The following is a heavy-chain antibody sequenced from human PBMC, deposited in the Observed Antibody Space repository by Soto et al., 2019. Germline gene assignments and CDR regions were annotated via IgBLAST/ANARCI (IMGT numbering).Heavy chain of an antibody. D-gene: IGHD1-26*01. Sequence: PGGSLRLSCSASGFTFSTYTMHWVRQAPGKGLEYVSSIISNGGKTYYADSVKGRFSISRDNSKNTVYLQMSSLRAEDTAVYYCVKLRLGTYYYFDSWGQGTLVTVSA. CDR2: IISNGGKT. CDR3: VKLRLGTYYYFDS. CDR1: GFTFSTYT. J-gene: IGHJ4*02. V-gene: IGHV3-64D*06.